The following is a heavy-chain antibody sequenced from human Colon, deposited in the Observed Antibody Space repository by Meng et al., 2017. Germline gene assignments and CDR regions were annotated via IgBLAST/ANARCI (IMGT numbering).Heavy chain of an antibody. CDR3: ASWAGGSGSYAVFDY. CDR2: VNTDGTST. CDR1: GLTFSNYW. V-gene: IGHV3-74*01. D-gene: IGHD3-10*01. Sequence: GESLKISCAAPGLTFSNYWFHWVRQVPGMGLEWVSRVNTDGTSTVYADSVKGRFTISRDNANNAVYLQMNNLGVEDTAVYYCASWAGGSGSYAVFDYWGQGTRVTVSS. J-gene: IGHJ4*02.